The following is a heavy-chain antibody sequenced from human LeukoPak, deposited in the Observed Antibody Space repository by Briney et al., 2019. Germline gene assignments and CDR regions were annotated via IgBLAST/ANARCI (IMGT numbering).Heavy chain of an antibody. V-gene: IGHV1-8*01. D-gene: IGHD5-18*01. CDR1: GYTFTSYD. Sequence: ASVKVSCKASGYTFTSYDINWVRQATGQGLEWMGWMNPNSGNTGYAQKFQGRVTMTRNTSISTAYMELSSLRSEDTAVYYCARLVRIQLWFSPPFMDVWGKGTTVTISS. J-gene: IGHJ6*04. CDR2: MNPNSGNT. CDR3: ARLVRIQLWFSPPFMDV.